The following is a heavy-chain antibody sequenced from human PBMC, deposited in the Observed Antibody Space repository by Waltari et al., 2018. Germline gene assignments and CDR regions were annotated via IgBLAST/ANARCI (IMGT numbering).Heavy chain of an antibody. V-gene: IGHV4-59*08. CDR3: VRFIRLQLDWFDP. D-gene: IGHD4-4*01. CDR2: IYYTGCT. Sequence: QVQLQESGPGLVKPSETLSLTCTVSGGSITRYYWSWIRQPPGRGLEWIGYIYYTGCTNYNPSLKSRVTISLDTPKNQFSLRLSSVTATDTAVYYCVRFIRLQLDWFDPWGQGALVTVSS. CDR1: GGSITRYY. J-gene: IGHJ5*02.